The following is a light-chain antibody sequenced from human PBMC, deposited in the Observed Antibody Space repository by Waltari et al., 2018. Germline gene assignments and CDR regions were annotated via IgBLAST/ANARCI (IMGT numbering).Light chain of an antibody. V-gene: IGKV3-20*01. CDR2: DVS. CDR3: HQYATSPIT. J-gene: IGKJ5*01. Sequence: EIVLTQSPGTVSLSPGERATLSCRASQSVPTNYLGWFQQKPGQAPRLPIYDVSNSAAGIPDRFSCSVSGTDFSLTLSRLEPEDFAVYYCHQYATSPITFGQGTRLEIK. CDR1: QSVPTNY.